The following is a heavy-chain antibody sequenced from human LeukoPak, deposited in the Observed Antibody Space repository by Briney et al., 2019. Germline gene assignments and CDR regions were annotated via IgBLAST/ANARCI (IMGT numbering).Heavy chain of an antibody. CDR3: ARDRRAYNWFDP. V-gene: IGHV3-74*01. CDR2: INSDCSST. J-gene: IGHJ5*02. CDR1: GFTFSSSW. Sequence: PGGSLRLSCAASGFTFSSSWMHWVRQAPGKGLVWVSRINSDCSSTSYADSAKGRFTISRDNAKNTLYLQMNSLRVEDTVVYYCARDRRAYNWFDPWGQGTLVTVSS.